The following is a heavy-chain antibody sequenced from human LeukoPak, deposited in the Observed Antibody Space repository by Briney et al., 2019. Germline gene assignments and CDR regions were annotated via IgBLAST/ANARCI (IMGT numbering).Heavy chain of an antibody. CDR1: GVSINDYY. J-gene: IGHJ4*02. V-gene: IGHV4-34*01. Sequence: SETPSLTCGVFGVSINDYYWSWIRPSPGKGLEWIGEISHTEGTRYNPSLESRVTMSVGTSENQLSLKLIFVTAADTAVYYCARIRCGHSGSVCYNHWGLGTLVTVSS. CDR3: ARIRCGHSGSVCYNH. CDR2: ISHTEGT. D-gene: IGHD3-9*01.